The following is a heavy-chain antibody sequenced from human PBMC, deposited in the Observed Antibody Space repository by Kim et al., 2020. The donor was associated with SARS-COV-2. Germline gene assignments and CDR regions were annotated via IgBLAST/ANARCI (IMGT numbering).Heavy chain of an antibody. CDR2: INHSGST. Sequence: SETLSLTCAVYGGSFSGYYWSWIRQPPGKGLEWIGEINHSGSTNYNPSLKSRVTISVDTSKNQFSLKLSSVTAADTAVYYCARGPRGWLSDWGQGTLVTVSS. CDR1: GGSFSGYY. CDR3: ARGPRGWLSD. V-gene: IGHV4-34*01. J-gene: IGHJ4*02. D-gene: IGHD3-9*01.